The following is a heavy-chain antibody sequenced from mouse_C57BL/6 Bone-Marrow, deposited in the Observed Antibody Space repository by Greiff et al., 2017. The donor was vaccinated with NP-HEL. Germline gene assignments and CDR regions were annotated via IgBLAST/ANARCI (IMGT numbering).Heavy chain of an antibody. D-gene: IGHD1-1*01. CDR2: IYPGSGNT. CDR3: ARGDGIKSWFAY. J-gene: IGHJ3*01. CDR1: GYSFTSYY. V-gene: IGHV1-66*01. Sequence: QVQLQQSGPELVKPGASVKISCKASGYSFTSYYIHWVKQRPGQGLEWIGWIYPGSGNTKYNEKFKGKATLKADTSSSTAYMQLSSRTSKDSAVYYCARGDGIKSWFAYWGQGTLVTVSA.